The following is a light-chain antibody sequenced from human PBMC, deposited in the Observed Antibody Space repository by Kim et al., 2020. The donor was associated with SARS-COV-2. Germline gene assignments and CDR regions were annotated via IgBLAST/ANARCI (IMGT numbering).Light chain of an antibody. CDR2: DAS. J-gene: IGKJ5*01. CDR3: QQRSNWPPIT. Sequence: SPGERATLACRASQSVSSYLGWYEQKPGQAPRLLIYDASNRATGIPARFSGSGSGTDFTRTISSLEPEDFAIYYCQQRSNWPPITFGQGTRLEIK. CDR1: QSVSSY. V-gene: IGKV3-11*01.